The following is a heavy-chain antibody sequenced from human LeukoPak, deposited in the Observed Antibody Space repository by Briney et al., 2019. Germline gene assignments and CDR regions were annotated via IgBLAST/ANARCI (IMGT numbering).Heavy chain of an antibody. CDR1: GYTFTNNY. V-gene: IGHV1-46*01. CDR3: ARDQEGFDY. CDR2: IYPRDGST. Sequence: ASVKVSCKASGYTFTNNYLHWVRQAPGQGLEWMGMIYPRDGSTSYAQNFQGRVTVTRDTSTTTVHMELRGLRSEDTAVYYCARDQEGFDYWGQRTVVTVSS. J-gene: IGHJ4*02.